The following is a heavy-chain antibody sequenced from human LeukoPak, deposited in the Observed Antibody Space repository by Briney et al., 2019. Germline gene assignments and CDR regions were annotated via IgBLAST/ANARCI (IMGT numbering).Heavy chain of an antibody. J-gene: IGHJ4*02. V-gene: IGHV3-30-3*01. Sequence: WGSLRLSCAASGFTFSSYAMHWVRQAPGKGLEWVAVISYDGSNKYYADSVKGRFTISRDNSKNTLYLQMNSLRAEDTAYYYCARSQKYGSGSSHWGQGTLVSVSS. CDR1: GFTFSSYA. CDR3: ARSQKYGSGSSH. CDR2: ISYDGSNK. D-gene: IGHD3-10*01.